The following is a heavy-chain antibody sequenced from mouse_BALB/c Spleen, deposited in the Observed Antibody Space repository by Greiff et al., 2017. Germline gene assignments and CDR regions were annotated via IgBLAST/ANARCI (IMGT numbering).Heavy chain of an antibody. Sequence: QVQLKESGAELAKPGASVTMSCKASGYTFTSYWMHWVKQRHGQGMEWIGYINPSTGYTEYNQKFKDKATLTADKSSSTAYMQLSSLTSEDSAVYYCARETITTVVAFDYWGQGTTLTVSS. CDR2: INPSTGYT. J-gene: IGHJ2*01. V-gene: IGHV1-7*01. D-gene: IGHD1-1*01. CDR3: ARETITTVVAFDY. CDR1: GYTFTSYW.